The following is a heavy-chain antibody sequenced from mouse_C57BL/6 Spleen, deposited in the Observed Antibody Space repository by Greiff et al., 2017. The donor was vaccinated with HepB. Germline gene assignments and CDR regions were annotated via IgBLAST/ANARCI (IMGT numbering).Heavy chain of an antibody. Sequence: QVQLQQPGAELVKPGASVKLSCKASGYTFTSYWMQWVKQRPGQGLEWIGEIDPSDSYTNYNQKFKGKATLTVDTSSSTAYMQLSSLTSEDAAVYYCARRRYYGYDGGFAYWGQGTLVTVSA. CDR3: ARRRYYGYDGGFAY. V-gene: IGHV1-50*01. CDR2: IDPSDSYT. J-gene: IGHJ3*01. CDR1: GYTFTSYW. D-gene: IGHD2-2*01.